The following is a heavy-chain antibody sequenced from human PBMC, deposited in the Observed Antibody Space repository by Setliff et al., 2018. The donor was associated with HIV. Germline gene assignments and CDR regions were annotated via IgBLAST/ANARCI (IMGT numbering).Heavy chain of an antibody. CDR1: GGSISGYY. V-gene: IGHV4-59*01. D-gene: IGHD1-1*01. Sequence: SETLSLTCTVSGGSISGYYWGWVRQPPEKRLELIGFIHYSGSSDYNPSLKSRITISVDMSRNQFSLVLSSVTAADTAVYYCARFQAWQLGRRGGYYYYMDVWGKGTTVTVSS. CDR2: IHYSGSS. CDR3: ARFQAWQLGRRGGYYYYMDV. J-gene: IGHJ6*03.